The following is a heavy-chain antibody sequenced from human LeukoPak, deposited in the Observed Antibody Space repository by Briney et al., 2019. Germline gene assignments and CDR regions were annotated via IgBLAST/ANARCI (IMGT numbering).Heavy chain of an antibody. J-gene: IGHJ4*02. CDR1: GGSISSYY. Sequence: SETLSLTCTVSGGSISSYYWSWIRQPAGKGLEWIGRIYTSGSTNYNPSLKSRVTMSVDTSKNQFSLKLSSVTAADTPVYYCARGTIGWLPYYFDYWGQGTLVTVSS. CDR2: IYTSGST. V-gene: IGHV4-4*07. D-gene: IGHD6-19*01. CDR3: ARGTIGWLPYYFDY.